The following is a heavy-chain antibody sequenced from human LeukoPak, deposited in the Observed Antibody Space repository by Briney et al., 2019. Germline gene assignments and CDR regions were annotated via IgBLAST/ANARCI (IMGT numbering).Heavy chain of an antibody. CDR2: INPNSGGT. CDR1: GGSFSIYA. J-gene: IGHJ6*02. Sequence: GASVKVSCKASGGSFSIYAINWVRQAPGQGLEWMGRINPNSGGTNYAQKLQGRVTMTADTSTSTAYMELRSLRSDDTAVYYCARVLLWFGELSIYGMDVWGQGTTVTVSS. D-gene: IGHD3-10*01. CDR3: ARVLLWFGELSIYGMDV. V-gene: IGHV1-18*01.